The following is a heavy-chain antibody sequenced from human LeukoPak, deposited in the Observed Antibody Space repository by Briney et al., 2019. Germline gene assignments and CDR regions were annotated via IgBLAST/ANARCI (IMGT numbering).Heavy chain of an antibody. Sequence: PSETLSLTCTVSGVSISSSSYYWGWICQPPGKGLEWIGSIHYSGSTYYNPSLKSRVTISVDTSKNQFSLKVNSVTAADTAVYYCARGEFWGQGTLVTVSS. J-gene: IGHJ4*02. V-gene: IGHV4-39*01. CDR3: ARGEF. D-gene: IGHD3-10*01. CDR2: IHYSGST. CDR1: GVSISSSSYY.